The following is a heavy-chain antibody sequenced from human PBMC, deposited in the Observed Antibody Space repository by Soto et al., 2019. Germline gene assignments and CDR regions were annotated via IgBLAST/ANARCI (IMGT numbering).Heavy chain of an antibody. J-gene: IGHJ6*02. D-gene: IGHD1-26*01. CDR3: AKEGGNHYYYYAMDV. CDR1: GDSVSSNSAA. V-gene: IGHV6-1*01. Sequence: SQTLSLTCAISGDSVSSNSAAWSWIRQSPSRGLEWLGRTFYRSKWFIVFAVSVKGRITINPDTSKNQFSLQLNSVTPEDTAVYYCAKEGGNHYYYYAMDVWGQGTTVTVSS. CDR2: TFYRSKWFI.